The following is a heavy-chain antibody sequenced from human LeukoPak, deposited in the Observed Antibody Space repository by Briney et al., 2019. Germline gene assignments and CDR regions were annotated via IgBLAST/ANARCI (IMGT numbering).Heavy chain of an antibody. V-gene: IGHV3-9*01. CDR3: AKDTQDYYGSGSYYNYFDY. D-gene: IGHD3-10*01. CDR2: ISWNSGSI. Sequence: PGGSLRLSCAASGFTFSSYAMSWVRQAPGKGLEWVSGISWNSGSIGYADSVKGRFTISRDNAKNSLYLQMNSLRAEDTALYYCAKDTQDYYGSGSYYNYFDYWGQGTLVTVSS. CDR1: GFTFSSYA. J-gene: IGHJ4*02.